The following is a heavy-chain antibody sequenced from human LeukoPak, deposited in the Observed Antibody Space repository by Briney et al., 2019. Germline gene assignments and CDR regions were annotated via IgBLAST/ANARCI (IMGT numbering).Heavy chain of an antibody. CDR1: GYIFTSYY. D-gene: IGHD7-27*01. CDR3: ARRAGDHYYFDY. J-gene: IGHJ4*02. CDR2: INPSSGST. Sequence: ASVKVSCKASGYIFTSYYMHWVRQAPGQGLEWMGIINPSSGSTSYAQTFQDRVKMTRDTSRSTVYMELSSLRFEDTAVYYCARRAGDHYYFDYWGQGTLVTVSS. V-gene: IGHV1-46*01.